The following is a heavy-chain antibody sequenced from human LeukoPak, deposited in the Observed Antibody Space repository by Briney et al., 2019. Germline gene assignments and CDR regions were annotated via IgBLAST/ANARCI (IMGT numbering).Heavy chain of an antibody. D-gene: IGHD5-12*01. CDR3: AKDRTPLRGGYEGCLHY. V-gene: IGHV3-30-3*01. J-gene: IGHJ4*02. CDR2: ISYDGSNK. CDR1: GFTFSSYA. Sequence: SGRSLRLSCAASGFTFSSYAMHWVRQAPGKGLEWVTVISYDGSNKYYADSVKGRFTISRDNSKNTLYLQMNSLRAEDTAVYYCAKDRTPLRGGYEGCLHYWGQGTLVTVSS.